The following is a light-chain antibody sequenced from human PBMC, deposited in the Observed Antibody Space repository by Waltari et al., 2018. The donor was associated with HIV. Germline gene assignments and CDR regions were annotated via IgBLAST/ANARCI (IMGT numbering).Light chain of an antibody. J-gene: IGLJ3*02. CDR3: SSYTSSSTLDWV. CDR2: DVS. Sequence: QSALTQPASVSGSPGPSITISCPGTSRDVGGYNYVSWYQQHPGKAPKLMIYDVSNRPSGVSNRFSGSKSGNTASLTISGLQAEDEADYYCSSYTSSSTLDWVFGGGTKLTVL. CDR1: SRDVGGYNY. V-gene: IGLV2-14*03.